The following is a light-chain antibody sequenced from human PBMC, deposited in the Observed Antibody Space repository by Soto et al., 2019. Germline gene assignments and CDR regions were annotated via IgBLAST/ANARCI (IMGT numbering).Light chain of an antibody. J-gene: IGKJ1*01. CDR1: ESVSSSY. V-gene: IGKV3-20*01. CDR3: QQYGSSPWT. Sequence: IVLAQSPGTLSLSPGERATLSCRASESVSSSYFAWYQQKPGQAPRRLIYGASSRATGIPDRFSGSGSGTDFTLTISRLEPEDFAVYYCQQYGSSPWTFGQGTKADI. CDR2: GAS.